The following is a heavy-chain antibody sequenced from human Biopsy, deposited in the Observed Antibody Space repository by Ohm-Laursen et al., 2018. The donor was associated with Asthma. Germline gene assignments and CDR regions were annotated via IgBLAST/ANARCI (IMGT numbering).Heavy chain of an antibody. Sequence: GASVKVSCKASGDSFSNYAISWVRQAPGQGLEWMGGLIPVLGTPDHAQMFEGRVTITADESTSTAYMELSSLSSEDTAVYDCARGYSGSDRIVYYYSGLEVWGQGTTVTVSS. V-gene: IGHV1-69*13. CDR1: GDSFSNYA. D-gene: IGHD5-12*01. J-gene: IGHJ6*02. CDR3: ARGYSGSDRIVYYYSGLEV. CDR2: LIPVLGTP.